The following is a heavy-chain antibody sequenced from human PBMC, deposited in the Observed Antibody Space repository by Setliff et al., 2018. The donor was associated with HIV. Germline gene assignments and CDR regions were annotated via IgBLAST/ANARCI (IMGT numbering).Heavy chain of an antibody. D-gene: IGHD3-10*01. CDR2: INAGNGNT. CDR3: ARGGALLGYYYGSGSYPPDAFDI. V-gene: IGHV1-3*01. Sequence: ASVKVSCKASGYTFTSYAMHWVRQAPGQRLEWMGWINAGNGNTKYSQKFQGRVTITRDTSASTAYMELSSLRSEDTAVYYCARGGALLGYYYGSGSYPPDAFDIWGQGTMVTV. J-gene: IGHJ3*02. CDR1: GYTFTSYA.